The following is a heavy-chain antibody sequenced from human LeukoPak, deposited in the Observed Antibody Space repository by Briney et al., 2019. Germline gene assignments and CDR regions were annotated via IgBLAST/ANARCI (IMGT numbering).Heavy chain of an antibody. Sequence: GGSLRLSCAGSGFTFSSYAMSWVRQAPGRGLEWVSTISGSGSSTYYGDSVKGRFTISRDNSRGTLWLQMNSLRAEDTAMYYCAKSPSGRSRISRFDYWGQGILVTVSS. V-gene: IGHV3-23*01. CDR2: ISGSGSST. D-gene: IGHD1-26*01. CDR1: GFTFSSYA. J-gene: IGHJ4*02. CDR3: AKSPSGRSRISRFDY.